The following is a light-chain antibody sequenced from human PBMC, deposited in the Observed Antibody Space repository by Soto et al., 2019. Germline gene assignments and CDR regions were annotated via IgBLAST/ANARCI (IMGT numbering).Light chain of an antibody. CDR1: SSNIGAGYD. V-gene: IGLV1-40*01. Sequence: QAVVTQPPSVSGAPGQRVTISCTGSSSNIGAGYDVHWYQHLPGITPKLLIYENSNRPSGVPDRFSGSKSGTSASLAISGLQAEDEADYYCQSYDSSLSGSRVFGGGTKVTVL. CDR2: ENS. J-gene: IGLJ2*01. CDR3: QSYDSSLSGSRV.